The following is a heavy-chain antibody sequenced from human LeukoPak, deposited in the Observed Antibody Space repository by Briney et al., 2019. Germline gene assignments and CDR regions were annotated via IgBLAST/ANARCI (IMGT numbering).Heavy chain of an antibody. CDR2: INHSGST. V-gene: IGHV4-34*01. D-gene: IGHD3-16*02. CDR1: GGSFSGYY. J-gene: IGHJ3*02. Sequence: PSETLSLTCAVYGGSFSGYYWSWIRQPPGKGLEWIGEINHSGSTNYNPSLKSRVTMSVDTSKNQFSLKLSSVTAAEPAVYYCARSNYVWGSYRPRQSDAFDIWGQGTMVTVSS. CDR3: ARSNYVWGSYRPRQSDAFDI.